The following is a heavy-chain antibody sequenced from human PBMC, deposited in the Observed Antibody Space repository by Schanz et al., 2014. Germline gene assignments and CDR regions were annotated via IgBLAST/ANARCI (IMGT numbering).Heavy chain of an antibody. V-gene: IGHV3-30*18. J-gene: IGHJ6*02. Sequence: VQLVESGGCWVQPGGSLRLSCAASGFTFSGYGMHWVRQAPGKGLEWVAIISYDGRHKNYADSVKGRFTISRDNSKNTLHLQMNSLRVEDTAVYYCAKDDTQVNGMDVWGQGTTVTVSS. CDR2: ISYDGRHK. CDR3: AKDDTQVNGMDV. CDR1: GFTFSGYG.